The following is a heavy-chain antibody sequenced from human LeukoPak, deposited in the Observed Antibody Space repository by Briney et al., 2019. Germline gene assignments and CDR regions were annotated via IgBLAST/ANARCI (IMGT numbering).Heavy chain of an antibody. Sequence: SSETLSLTCAVYGASFSGYYWSWLRQPPGKGLEWIGEINHSGSTNYNPSLKSRVTISVDTSKNQFSLKLSSVTAADTAVFYCARHYYYGSGSYHWFDPWGQGTLVTVSS. CDR3: ARHYYYGSGSYHWFDP. D-gene: IGHD3-10*01. J-gene: IGHJ5*02. V-gene: IGHV4-34*01. CDR1: GASFSGYY. CDR2: INHSGST.